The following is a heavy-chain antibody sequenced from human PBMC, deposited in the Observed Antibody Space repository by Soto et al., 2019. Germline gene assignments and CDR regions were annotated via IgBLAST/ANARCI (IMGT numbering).Heavy chain of an antibody. CDR3: ARGYCSGVICYLYYFDY. CDR1: GDSINNYY. Sequence: QVQLQESGPGLVKPSETLSLNCTVSGDSINNYYWNWIRQPPGKGLEWIGYISYIGSTNYNPSLESRVTISVDTSKNQFSLRLSSVTAADTAVYFCARGYCSGVICYLYYFDYWGQGTLVTVSP. CDR2: ISYIGST. D-gene: IGHD2-15*01. J-gene: IGHJ4*02. V-gene: IGHV4-59*01.